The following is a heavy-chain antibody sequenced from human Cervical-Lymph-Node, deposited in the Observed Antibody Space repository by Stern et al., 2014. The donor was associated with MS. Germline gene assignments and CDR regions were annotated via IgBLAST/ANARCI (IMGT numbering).Heavy chain of an antibody. Sequence: ESGPALVKPTETLTLTCTFSGFSLSTSGMCVSWIRQPPGKDLEWLASVDCDDDKYYSTSLTTKLTISKDTSKNQVVLTMTNMDPVDTATYYCARTIGVAGTGYYYYYGMDVWGQGTTVTVSS. V-gene: IGHV2-70*11. CDR2: VDCDDDK. CDR1: GFSLSTSGMC. J-gene: IGHJ6*02. D-gene: IGHD6-19*01. CDR3: ARTIGVAGTGYYYYYGMDV.